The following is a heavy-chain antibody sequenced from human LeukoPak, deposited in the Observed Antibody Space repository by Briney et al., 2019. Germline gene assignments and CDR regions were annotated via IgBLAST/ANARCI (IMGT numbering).Heavy chain of an antibody. CDR1: GYTFTSYD. CDR3: ARRATYYDFWSGYPNWFDP. Sequence: ASVKVSCKASGYTFTSYDINWVRQATGQGLEWMGWMNPNSGNTGYAQKFQGRVTITRNTSISTAYMELSSLRSEDTAVYYCARRATYYDFWSGYPNWFDPWGQGTLVTFSS. J-gene: IGHJ5*02. V-gene: IGHV1-8*03. D-gene: IGHD3-3*01. CDR2: MNPNSGNT.